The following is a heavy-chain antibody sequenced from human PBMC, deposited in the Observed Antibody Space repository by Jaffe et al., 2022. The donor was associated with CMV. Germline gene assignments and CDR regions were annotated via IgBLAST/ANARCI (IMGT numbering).Heavy chain of an antibody. CDR3: ARDAWYGSGSYYYMDV. CDR1: GFTFSSYG. CDR2: IWYDGSNK. Sequence: QVQLVESGGGVVQPGRSLRLSCAASGFTFSSYGMHWVRQAPGKGLEWVAVIWYDGSNKYYADSVKGRFTISRDNSKNTLYLQMNSLRAEDTAVYYCARDAWYGSGSYYYMDVWGKGTTVTVSS. D-gene: IGHD3-10*01. J-gene: IGHJ6*03. V-gene: IGHV3-33*08.